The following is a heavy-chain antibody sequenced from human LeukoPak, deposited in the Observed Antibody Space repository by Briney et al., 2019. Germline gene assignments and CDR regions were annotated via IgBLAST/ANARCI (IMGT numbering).Heavy chain of an antibody. CDR2: IYYTGTT. D-gene: IGHD6-13*01. V-gene: IGHV4-39*01. CDR3: ARRPIAAGNHWFDP. CDR1: GGSISSAAYY. Sequence: PSETLSLTCTVSGGSISSAAYYWGWVRQPPAKGLDWIGSIYYTGTTYYSPSLQTRATLSFDTSKNQFSLKLTSVTATDTAVYFCARRPIAAGNHWFDPWGQGTLVTVSS. J-gene: IGHJ5*02.